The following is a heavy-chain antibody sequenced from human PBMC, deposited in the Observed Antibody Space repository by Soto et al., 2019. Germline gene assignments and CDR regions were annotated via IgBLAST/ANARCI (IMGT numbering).Heavy chain of an antibody. D-gene: IGHD3-22*01. CDR3: ARDEGDDSSGYYDVNY. CDR2: IIPISGTT. Sequence: QVHLVQSGAEVKKPGSSVRVSCKASGGTYRNYAVNWVRQAPGQGLEWMGGIIPISGTTNYAQKFQGRVTITADESTSTAYMELRRLRSEDTAVYLCARDEGDDSSGYYDVNYWGQGTLVTVSS. CDR1: GGTYRNYA. J-gene: IGHJ4*02. V-gene: IGHV1-69*01.